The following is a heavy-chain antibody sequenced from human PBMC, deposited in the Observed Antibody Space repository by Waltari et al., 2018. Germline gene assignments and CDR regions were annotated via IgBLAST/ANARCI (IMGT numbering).Heavy chain of an antibody. Sequence: DVQLVESGGGLVKPGGYLRLSGAASGFTFSSYSMHWVRQAPGKGLEWVASISSGGTYIYYTYSVKGRFTISRGSVTDSLYLQMNSLRVEDTATYFCVRSTSWRYYFDTWGQGTLVAVSS. CDR1: GFTFSSYS. CDR3: VRSTSWRYYFDT. J-gene: IGHJ4*02. V-gene: IGHV3-21*01. CDR2: ISSGGTYI. D-gene: IGHD6-13*01.